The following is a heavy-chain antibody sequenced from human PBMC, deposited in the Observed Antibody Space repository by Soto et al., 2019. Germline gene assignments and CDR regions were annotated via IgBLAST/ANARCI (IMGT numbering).Heavy chain of an antibody. Sequence: QVQLVQSGAEVKKPGASVKVSCKASGYTFTSYALHWVRQAPGQRLEWMGWINGGNGNTKYSQNFQGRVTITRDTSATTAYMELSSLRSEDTALYYCARERGDGYNLASWGQGTLVTVSS. CDR1: GYTFTSYA. D-gene: IGHD5-12*01. V-gene: IGHV1-3*01. CDR2: INGGNGNT. CDR3: ARERGDGYNLAS. J-gene: IGHJ5*02.